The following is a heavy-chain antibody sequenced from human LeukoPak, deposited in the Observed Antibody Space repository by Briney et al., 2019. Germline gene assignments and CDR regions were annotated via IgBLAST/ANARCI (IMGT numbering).Heavy chain of an antibody. V-gene: IGHV4-61*09. J-gene: IGHJ4*01. CDR1: GGSITSGSYY. CDR3: ATTVGTTSLFDN. Sequence: SETLSLTCTVSGGSITSGSYYWSWIRQPAGKELEWVGYIHNSGNTNYNPSLKSRVTISGDTSKNQISLKLSSVTAADTAVYFCATTVGTTSLFDNWGQGTRVTVSS. CDR2: IHNSGNT. D-gene: IGHD1-26*01.